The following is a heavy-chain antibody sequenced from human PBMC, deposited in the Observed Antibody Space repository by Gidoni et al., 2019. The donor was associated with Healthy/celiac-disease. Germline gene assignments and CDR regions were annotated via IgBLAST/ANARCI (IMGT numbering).Heavy chain of an antibody. CDR3: ARHNSPTKHGFYYYGSGSSYYFDY. CDR1: GGSISSSSYY. D-gene: IGHD3-10*01. V-gene: IGHV4-39*01. CDR2: IYYSGST. J-gene: IGHJ4*02. Sequence: QLQLQESGPGLVKPSETLSLTCTVPGGSISSSSYYWGWIRQPPGKGLEWIGSIYYSGSTYYNPSLKSRVTISVDTSKNQFSLKLSSVTAADTAVYYCARHNSPTKHGFYYYGSGSSYYFDYWGQGTLVTVSS.